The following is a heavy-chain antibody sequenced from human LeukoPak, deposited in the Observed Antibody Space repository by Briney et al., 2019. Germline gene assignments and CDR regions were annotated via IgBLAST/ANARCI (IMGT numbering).Heavy chain of an antibody. CDR1: GYTFTDYY. CDR2: INPKSGGA. Sequence: GASVKVSCKASGYTFTDYYMHWVRQAPGQGLEWMGWINPKSGGANSAQRFQGRVTMTRDTSISTTYMELSRLRSDDTAVYYCARAFSGSPFWYWGQGTLVTVSS. J-gene: IGHJ4*02. CDR3: ARAFSGSPFWY. D-gene: IGHD1-26*01. V-gene: IGHV1-2*02.